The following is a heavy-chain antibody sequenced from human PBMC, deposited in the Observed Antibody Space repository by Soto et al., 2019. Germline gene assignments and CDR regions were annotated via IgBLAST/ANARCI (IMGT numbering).Heavy chain of an antibody. CDR1: GYTFSNYG. D-gene: IGHD2-2*01. Sequence: QVQLVQSGGEVKRPGASVKVACKTSGYTFSNYGITWVRQAPGQPLEWLGWISLYSDGTKYAQKFQGRVSMTTDTSTTTAYMELRSLRSDDTAVYYCARVVPGAEAWFGPWCQGTLVTVSS. J-gene: IGHJ5*02. V-gene: IGHV1-18*01. CDR2: ISLYSDGT. CDR3: ARVVPGAEAWFGP.